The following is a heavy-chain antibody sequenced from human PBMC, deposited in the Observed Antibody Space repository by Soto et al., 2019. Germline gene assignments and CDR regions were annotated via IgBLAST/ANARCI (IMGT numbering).Heavy chain of an antibody. V-gene: IGHV3-9*01. CDR2: ISWNSGNT. CDR1: GFSFDNYA. Sequence: EVQLVESGGGLVQPGRSLRLSCAASGFSFDNYAMHWVRQAPGKGLEWVSSISWNSGNTDYADSVKGRFIISRDSAKNSLYLQMNSLRAEDTALYYCARSPQYCSRTSGRAYFDYGGQGTLVTVSS. J-gene: IGHJ4*02. D-gene: IGHD2-2*01. CDR3: ARSPQYCSRTSGRAYFDY.